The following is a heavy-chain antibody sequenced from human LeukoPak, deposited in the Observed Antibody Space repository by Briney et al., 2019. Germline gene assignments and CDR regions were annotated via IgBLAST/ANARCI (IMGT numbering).Heavy chain of an antibody. CDR1: GYTFTDYY. Sequence: ASVKASCKASGYTFTDYYMHRVRQAPGQGLEWMGWINPDSGVTNYPQKFQGRVTMTRDTSSSTAYMELIRLRSDDTAVYYCARDGTFDIWGQGTMVTVSS. CDR2: INPDSGVT. CDR3: ARDGTFDI. J-gene: IGHJ3*02. V-gene: IGHV1-2*02. D-gene: IGHD2-15*01.